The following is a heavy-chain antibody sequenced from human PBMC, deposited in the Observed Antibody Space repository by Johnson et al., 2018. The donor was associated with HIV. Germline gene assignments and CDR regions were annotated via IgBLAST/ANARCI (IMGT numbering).Heavy chain of an antibody. Sequence: QVQLVESGGRLVKPGGSLRLSCAASGFTFSDYYMSWIRQAPGKGLEWVSYISSSGSTIYYADSVKGRFTISRDNSKNTLYLQMNSLRAEDTAFYYCAKDIRCYSSSWYPGDAFDIWGQGTMVTVSS. V-gene: IGHV3-11*01. D-gene: IGHD6-13*01. CDR3: AKDIRCYSSSWYPGDAFDI. CDR2: ISSSGSTI. J-gene: IGHJ3*02. CDR1: GFTFSDYY.